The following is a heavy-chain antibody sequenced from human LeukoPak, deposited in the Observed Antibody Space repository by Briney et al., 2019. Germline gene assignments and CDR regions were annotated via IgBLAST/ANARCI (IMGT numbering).Heavy chain of an antibody. CDR1: GFTFGDYA. D-gene: IGHD2-21*01. CDR2: IRSKAYGGTT. V-gene: IGHV3-49*04. Sequence: GGSLRLSCTASGFTFGDYAISWVRQAPGKGLEWVGFIRSKAYGGTTEYAASVKGRFTISRDDSKSIAYLQMNSLKTEDTAVYYCTIGVFPNYWGQGTLVTVSS. J-gene: IGHJ4*02. CDR3: TIGVFPNY.